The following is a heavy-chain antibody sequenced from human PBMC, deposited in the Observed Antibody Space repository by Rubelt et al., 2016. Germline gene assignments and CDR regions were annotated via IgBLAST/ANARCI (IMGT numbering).Heavy chain of an antibody. CDR3: AKAGYTSGWFNWFDP. CDR2: ISGSGGTT. V-gene: IGHV3-23*04. D-gene: IGHD6-19*01. CDR1: GITFSTYA. Sequence: EVQLVESGGGLVQPGGSLRLSCAASGITFSTYAMSWVRQAPGKGLEWVSVISGSGGTTYYADSVKGRFTISRDNSKNTLYLQMNSLRAEETAVYYCAKAGYTSGWFNWFDPWGQGTLVTVSS. J-gene: IGHJ5*02.